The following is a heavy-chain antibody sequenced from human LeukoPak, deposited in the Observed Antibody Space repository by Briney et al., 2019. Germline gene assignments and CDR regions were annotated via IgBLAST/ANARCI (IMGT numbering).Heavy chain of an antibody. CDR1: GFTFSSYA. V-gene: IGHV3-23*01. CDR3: AKDGSSSGYWGYYFDY. J-gene: IGHJ4*02. Sequence: GGSLRLSCAASGFTFSSYAMSWVRQAPGKGLEWVSGISARNGNTYYADSVKGRFTISRGNSKNTLYLQMNSLRAEDTAVYYCAKDGSSSGYWGYYFDYWGQGTLVTVSS. CDR2: ISARNGNT. D-gene: IGHD6-13*01.